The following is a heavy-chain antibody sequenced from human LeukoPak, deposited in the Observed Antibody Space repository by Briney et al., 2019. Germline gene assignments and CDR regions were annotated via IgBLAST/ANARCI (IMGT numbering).Heavy chain of an antibody. V-gene: IGHV3-30-3*01. J-gene: IGHJ4*02. Sequence: PGRSLRLSCAASGFTFSSYAMHWVRQAPGKGLEWVAVISYDGSNKYYADSVKGRFTISRDNPKNTLYLQMNSLRAEDTAVYYCARVPNSSGYYYGYWGQGTLVTVSS. CDR1: GFTFSSYA. D-gene: IGHD3-22*01. CDR3: ARVPNSSGYYYGY. CDR2: ISYDGSNK.